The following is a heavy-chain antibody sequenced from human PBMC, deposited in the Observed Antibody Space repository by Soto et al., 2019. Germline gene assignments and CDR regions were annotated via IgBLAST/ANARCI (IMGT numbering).Heavy chain of an antibody. CDR2: ISSRSTNI. CDR3: AKFTEPGYSSIWYYFEY. Sequence: PVGSLRLSCVGSGFTFSGYSMAWVRQAPGRGLEWVASISSRSTNIDYADSVKGRFTISRDNAKNLVSLQMSSLRGEDTALYYCAKFTEPGYSSIWYYFEYWGQGTRVTVS. D-gene: IGHD6-19*01. J-gene: IGHJ4*02. CDR1: GFTFSGYS. V-gene: IGHV3-21*06.